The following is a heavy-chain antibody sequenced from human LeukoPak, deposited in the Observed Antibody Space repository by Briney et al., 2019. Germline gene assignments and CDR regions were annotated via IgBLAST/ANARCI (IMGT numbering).Heavy chain of an antibody. CDR2: IKQDGSDK. Sequence: GGSLRLSCAASGFNLSRFRMSWVRQAPGKGLEWVANIKQDGSDKFYVDSVKGRFTISKDNARDSLSLQMNSLRAEDTAVYYCAKSSEYGGIDFDYWGQGTLVTVSS. D-gene: IGHD4-23*01. CDR3: AKSSEYGGIDFDY. V-gene: IGHV3-7*02. J-gene: IGHJ4*02. CDR1: GFNLSRFR.